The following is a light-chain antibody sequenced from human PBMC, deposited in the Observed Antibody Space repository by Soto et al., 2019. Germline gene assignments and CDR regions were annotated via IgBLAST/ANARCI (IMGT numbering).Light chain of an antibody. CDR2: DVS. CDR1: YSDVGGYNF. CDR3: SSYTSISTVV. Sequence: QSALTQPASVSGSPGQSITISCTGTYSDVGGYNFVSWYQQHPGKAPKVMIYDVSDRPSGVSXRFSGSKSGNTASLTISGXXPXDXXXXXCSSYTSISTVVFGGGTKLTVL. J-gene: IGLJ3*02. V-gene: IGLV2-14*01.